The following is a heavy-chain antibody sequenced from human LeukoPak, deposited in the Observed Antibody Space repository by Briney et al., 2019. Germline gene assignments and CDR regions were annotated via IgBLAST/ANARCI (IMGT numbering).Heavy chain of an antibody. Sequence: SETLSLTCAVYGGSFSGYYWGWIRQPPGKGLEWIGEINHSGSTNYNPSLKSRVTISVDTPKNQFSLKLSSVTAADTAVYYCARVPIYDSSSYYYYYYGMDVWGQGTTVTVSS. CDR1: GGSFSGYY. V-gene: IGHV4-34*01. D-gene: IGHD3-22*01. J-gene: IGHJ6*02. CDR3: ARVPIYDSSSYYYYYYGMDV. CDR2: INHSGST.